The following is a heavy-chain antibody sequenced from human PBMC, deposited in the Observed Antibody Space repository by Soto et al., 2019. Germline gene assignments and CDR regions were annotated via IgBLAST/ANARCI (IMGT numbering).Heavy chain of an antibody. CDR1: GFTLGGYW. V-gene: IGHV3-74*01. J-gene: IGHJ4*02. CDR2: INKDGSVT. CDR3: ARDISNGYNSY. Sequence: EVQLVESGGGLIQPGGSLKLSCTASGFTLGGYWMHWVRQIPGKGLVWVSRINKDGSVTNYAESVTGRFTISRDNAKNTLFLQMNSLRADDTAVYYCARDISNGYNSYWGQGTLVTVSS. D-gene: IGHD5-12*01.